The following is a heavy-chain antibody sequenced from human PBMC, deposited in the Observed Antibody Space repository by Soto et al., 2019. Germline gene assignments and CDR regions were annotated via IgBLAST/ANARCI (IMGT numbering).Heavy chain of an antibody. J-gene: IGHJ4*02. D-gene: IGHD6-19*01. V-gene: IGHV3-23*01. CDR2: ISGSGGST. Sequence: GGSLRLSCVASGFTFSSYAMSWVRQAPGKGLEWVSAISGSGGSTYYADSVKGRFTISRDNSKNTLYLQMNSLRAEDTAVYYCAKDPGQWLAAFDYWGQGTLVTVSS. CDR1: GFTFSSYA. CDR3: AKDPGQWLAAFDY.